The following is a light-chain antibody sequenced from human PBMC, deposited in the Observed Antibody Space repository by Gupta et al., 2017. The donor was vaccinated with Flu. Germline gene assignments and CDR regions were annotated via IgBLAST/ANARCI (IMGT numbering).Light chain of an antibody. CDR1: QSINTW. CDR2: KAS. J-gene: IGKJ1*01. Sequence: DIQMTQYPSILSASVGDRVTITCRASQSINTWLAWYQQKPGKAPKLLIYKASSLESGVPSRFSGSGSGTEFTISISSLQPDDFATYYCQQYNLRWTFGQGTKVEVK. CDR3: QQYNLRWT. V-gene: IGKV1-5*03.